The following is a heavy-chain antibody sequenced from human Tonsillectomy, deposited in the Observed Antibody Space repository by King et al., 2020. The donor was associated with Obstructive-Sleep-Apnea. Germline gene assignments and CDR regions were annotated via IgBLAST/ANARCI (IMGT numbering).Heavy chain of an antibody. J-gene: IGHJ4*02. D-gene: IGHD1-14*01. CDR1: GGSFSDYY. Sequence: VQLQQWGAGLLKPSETLSLTCAVYGGSFSDYYWSWIRQPPGKGLEWIGEINHSGSSNYSPSLKSRVTISVDTSKNQFSLRLNTVTAADTAVYFCARGGGPDGYYFDYWVQGALVTVSS. CDR3: ARGGGPDGYYFDY. V-gene: IGHV4-34*01. CDR2: INHSGSS.